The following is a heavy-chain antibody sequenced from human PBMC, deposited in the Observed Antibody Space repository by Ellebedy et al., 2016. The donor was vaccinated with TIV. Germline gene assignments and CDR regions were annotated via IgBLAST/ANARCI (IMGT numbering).Heavy chain of an antibody. D-gene: IGHD3-10*01. J-gene: IGHJ4*02. CDR1: GFKFGDYY. Sequence: PGGSLSLSCAASGFKFGDYYMYWVRQAPGKGPEWVSGISKNSGSVGYADPVKGRFTISRDNAKNSLYLQMNSLRGEDTALYYCARSYYGSGSPDYWGQGTLVTVSS. CDR3: ARSYYGSGSPDY. CDR2: ISKNSGSV. V-gene: IGHV3-9*01.